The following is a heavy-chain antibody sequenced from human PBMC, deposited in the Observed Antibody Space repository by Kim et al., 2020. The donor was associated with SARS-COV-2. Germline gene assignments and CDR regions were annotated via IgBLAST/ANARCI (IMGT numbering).Heavy chain of an antibody. J-gene: IGHJ3*02. CDR3: ARDRGIGAFDI. D-gene: IGHD6-13*01. Sequence: YADSVKGRFTISRDNAKNSLYRQMNSLRAEDTAVYYCARDRGIGAFDIWGQGTMVTVSS. V-gene: IGHV3-21*01.